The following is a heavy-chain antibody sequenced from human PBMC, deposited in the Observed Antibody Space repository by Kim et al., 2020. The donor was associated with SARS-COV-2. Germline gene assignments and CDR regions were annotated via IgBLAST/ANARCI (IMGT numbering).Heavy chain of an antibody. D-gene: IGHD4-4*01. CDR1: GFTFSSYG. CDR2: ISYDGSNK. CDR3: AKDLRGIGAVTTPYYYYYYGMDV. V-gene: IGHV3-30*18. J-gene: IGHJ6*02. Sequence: GGSLRLSCAASGFTFSSYGMHWVRQAPGKGLEWVAVISYDGSNKYYADSVKGRFTISRDNSKNTLYLQMNSLRAEDTAVYYCAKDLRGIGAVTTPYYYYYYGMDVWGQGTTVTVSS.